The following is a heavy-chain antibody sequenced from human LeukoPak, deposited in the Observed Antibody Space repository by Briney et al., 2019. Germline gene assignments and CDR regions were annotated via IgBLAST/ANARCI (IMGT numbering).Heavy chain of an antibody. Sequence: GRSLRLSCAASGFTFSSYAMHWVRQAPGKGLEWVAVISYDGSNKYYADSVKGRFTISRDNAKNSLYLQMNSLRAEDTAVYYCASSYDSSGYYPYYFDYWGQGTLVTVSS. CDR2: ISYDGSNK. CDR1: GFTFSSYA. V-gene: IGHV3-30*04. D-gene: IGHD3-22*01. CDR3: ASSYDSSGYYPYYFDY. J-gene: IGHJ4*02.